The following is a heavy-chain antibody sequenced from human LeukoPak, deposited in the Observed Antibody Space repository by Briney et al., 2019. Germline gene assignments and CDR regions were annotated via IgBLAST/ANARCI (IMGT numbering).Heavy chain of an antibody. Sequence: SETLSLTCTVSGGSISSSNYCWDWIRQPPGKGLEWIGSLCYSGNTYQNPSLKSRLTISGDTSQNQFSLRLTSVTAADTAVYFCARFDYAWDIHGMDAFDLWGQGTMVSVSS. CDR3: ARFDYAWDIHGMDAFDL. CDR1: GGSISSSNYC. V-gene: IGHV4-39*07. D-gene: IGHD3-16*01. CDR2: LCYSGNT. J-gene: IGHJ3*01.